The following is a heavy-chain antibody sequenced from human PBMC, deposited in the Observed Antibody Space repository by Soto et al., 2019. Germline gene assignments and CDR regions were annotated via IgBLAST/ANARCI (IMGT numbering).Heavy chain of an antibody. D-gene: IGHD6-19*01. J-gene: IGHJ4*02. V-gene: IGHV3-23*01. Sequence: PGGSLSLSCAPSGFSFSSYAMSWVRQAPGKGLEWVSAISGSGGSTYYADSVKGRFTISRDNTTNTLYLQMNSLRDEDTSVYYCAKTPGYSSGWYTFLFDYWGQGTLVTVSS. CDR3: AKTPGYSSGWYTFLFDY. CDR2: ISGSGGST. CDR1: GFSFSSYA.